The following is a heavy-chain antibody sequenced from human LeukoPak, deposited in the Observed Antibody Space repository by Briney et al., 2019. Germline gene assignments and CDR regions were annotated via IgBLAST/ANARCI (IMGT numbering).Heavy chain of an antibody. CDR2: INHSGST. V-gene: IGHV4-34*01. Sequence: SETLSLTCAVYGGSFSGYYWSWIRQPPGKGLEWIGEINHSGSTNYNPSLKSRVTISVDTSKNQFSLKLSSVTAADTAVYYCAIRHRRSGGVDYWGQGTLVTVSS. CDR3: AIRHRRSGGVDY. D-gene: IGHD3-3*01. CDR1: GGSFSGYY. J-gene: IGHJ4*02.